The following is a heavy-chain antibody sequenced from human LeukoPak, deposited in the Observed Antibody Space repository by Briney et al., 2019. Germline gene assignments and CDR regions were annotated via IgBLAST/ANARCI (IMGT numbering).Heavy chain of an antibody. CDR3: AKDFRYSSGCDY. CDR2: ISYDGSNK. D-gene: IGHD6-19*01. CDR1: GFTFSSYG. V-gene: IGHV3-30*18. Sequence: GGSLRLSCAASGFTFSSYGMHWVRQAPGKGLEWVAVISYDGSNKYYADSVKGRFTISRDNSKNTLYLQMNSLRAEDTAVYYCAKDFRYSSGCDYWGQGTLVTVSS. J-gene: IGHJ4*02.